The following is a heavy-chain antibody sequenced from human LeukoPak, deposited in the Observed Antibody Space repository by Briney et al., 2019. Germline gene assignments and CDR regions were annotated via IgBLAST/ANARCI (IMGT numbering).Heavy chain of an antibody. Sequence: PSETLSRTCAVYGGSLSGYYWSWIRQSPGRGLEWIGEINHGGSTNYNPSLKSRVTMSVDTSKNHFSLKLSSVTAADTAVYFCAREGRMSMGIEYWGQGTLVTVSS. CDR1: GGSLSGYY. CDR3: AREGRMSMGIEY. D-gene: IGHD4/OR15-4a*01. J-gene: IGHJ4*02. V-gene: IGHV4-34*01. CDR2: INHGGST.